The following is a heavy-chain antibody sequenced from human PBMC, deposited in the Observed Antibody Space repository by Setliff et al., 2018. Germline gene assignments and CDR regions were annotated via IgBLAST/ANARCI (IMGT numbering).Heavy chain of an antibody. Sequence: GASVKVSCKASGGTFSSYAISWVRQAPGQGLEWMGGIIPIFGTANYAQKFQGRVTITADKSTSTAYMELSSLRSEDTAVYYCARGYCSGGSCYSGYYYYMDVWGKGTTVTVSS. V-gene: IGHV1-69*06. CDR1: GGTFSSYA. D-gene: IGHD2-15*01. J-gene: IGHJ6*03. CDR2: IIPIFGTA. CDR3: ARGYCSGGSCYSGYYYYMDV.